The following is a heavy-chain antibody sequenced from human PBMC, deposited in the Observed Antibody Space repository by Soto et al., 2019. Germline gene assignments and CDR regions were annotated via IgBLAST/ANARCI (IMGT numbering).Heavy chain of an antibody. D-gene: IGHD5-18*01. CDR2: ISGSGGST. Sequence: EVQLLESGGGLVQPGGSLRLSCAASGFTFSSYAMSWVRQAPGKGLEWVSAISGSGGSTYYADSVKGRFTISRDNSKNTLYLQMNSLRAEDTAVYYCAKDMEYSYAVGTGDFDYWGQGTLVTVSS. CDR3: AKDMEYSYAVGTGDFDY. J-gene: IGHJ4*02. CDR1: GFTFSSYA. V-gene: IGHV3-23*01.